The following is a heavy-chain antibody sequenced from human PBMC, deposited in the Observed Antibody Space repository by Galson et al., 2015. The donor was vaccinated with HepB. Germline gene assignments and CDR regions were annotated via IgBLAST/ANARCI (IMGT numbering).Heavy chain of an antibody. CDR3: ASRRGYYSDH. CDR2: ISGSGDNT. V-gene: IGHV3-23*01. Sequence: SLRLSCAASGFTFSSDAMSWVRQAPGKGPEWVSAISGSGDNTYSADSVKGRFTISRDNSKNTLYLQMNSLRAEDTAVYYCASRRGYYSDHWGQGTLVTVSS. J-gene: IGHJ4*02. CDR1: GFTFSSDA. D-gene: IGHD3-10*01.